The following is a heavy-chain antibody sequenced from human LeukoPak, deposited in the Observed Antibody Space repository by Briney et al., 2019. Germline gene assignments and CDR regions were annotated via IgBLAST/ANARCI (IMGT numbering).Heavy chain of an antibody. D-gene: IGHD1-20*01. Sequence: ASVKVSCKASGGTFSSYAISWVRQAPGQGLVWMGGIIPIFGTANYAQKFQGRVTITTDESTSTAYMELSSLRSEDTAVYYCARGSVDAYNWNYWGQGTLVTVSS. J-gene: IGHJ4*02. V-gene: IGHV1-69*05. CDR2: IIPIFGTA. CDR3: ARGSVDAYNWNY. CDR1: GGTFSSYA.